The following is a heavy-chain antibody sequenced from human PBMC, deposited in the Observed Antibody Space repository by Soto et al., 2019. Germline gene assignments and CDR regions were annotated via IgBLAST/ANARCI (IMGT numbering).Heavy chain of an antibody. V-gene: IGHV4-39*01. Sequence: SETLSLTCTVSGGSISSSSYYWGWIRQPPGKGLGWIGSIYYSGSTYYNPSLKSRVTISVDTSKNQFSLKLSSVTAADTAVYYCARHTKNFDYWGEGTLVTVSS. CDR3: ARHTKNFDY. J-gene: IGHJ4*02. CDR2: IYYSGST. CDR1: GGSISSSSYY.